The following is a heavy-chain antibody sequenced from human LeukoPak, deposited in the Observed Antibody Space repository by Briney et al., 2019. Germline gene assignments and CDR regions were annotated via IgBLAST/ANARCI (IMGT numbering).Heavy chain of an antibody. J-gene: IGHJ4*02. V-gene: IGHV4-31*03. CDR3: ATRPARGSGPYYPYFDY. CDR2: IYYSGTT. Sequence: SETLSLTCTVSGGSISSGDFYWSWIRQHPGKGLEWIGYIYYSGTTYYSPSLKSRVTISLDTSKNQFSLKLTSVTAADTAVYYCATRPARGSGPYYPYFDYWGQGTLVTVSS. CDR1: GGSISSGDFY. D-gene: IGHD3-22*01.